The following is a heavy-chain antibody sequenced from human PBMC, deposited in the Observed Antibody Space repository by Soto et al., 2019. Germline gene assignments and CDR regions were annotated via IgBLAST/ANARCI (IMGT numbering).Heavy chain of an antibody. CDR2: IIPIFGTA. D-gene: IGHD1-7*01. V-gene: IGHV1-69*01. CDR3: ARDCPITGTTLGEWFDP. J-gene: IGHJ5*02. Sequence: QVQLVQSGAEVKKPGSSVKVSCKASGGTFSSYAISWVRQAPGQGLEWMGGIIPIFGTANYAQKFQGRVKITADESTSTAYMELSSLRSEDTAVYYCARDCPITGTTLGEWFDPWGQGTLVTVSS. CDR1: GGTFSSYA.